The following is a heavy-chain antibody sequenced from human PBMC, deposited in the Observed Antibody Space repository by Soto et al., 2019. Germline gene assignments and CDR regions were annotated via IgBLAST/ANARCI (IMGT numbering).Heavy chain of an antibody. D-gene: IGHD1-26*01. J-gene: IGHJ4*02. CDR1: GFAFNRYY. CDR2: INEDGSEK. CDR3: ARYSGSFH. V-gene: IGHV3-7*04. Sequence: EEQLAESGGGLVQPGGSLRLSCAASGFAFNRYYMTWVRQAPGKGLEWVANINEDGSEKYYVDSVKGRFTISRDNAKNSLYLQMSSLTVEDTAVYYCARYSGSFHWGQGTLVTVSS.